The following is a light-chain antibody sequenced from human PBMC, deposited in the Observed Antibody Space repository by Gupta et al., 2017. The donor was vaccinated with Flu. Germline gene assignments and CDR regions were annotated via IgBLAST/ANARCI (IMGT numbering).Light chain of an antibody. V-gene: IGLV2-11*01. CDR3: FSYAGSNTYV. J-gene: IGLJ1*01. CDR1: SSDVGRYNY. CDR2: DVN. Sequence: QSALTQPHSVSGSPGQSVAISCTGTSSDVGRYNYVSWYQQHPGKAPKLMIYDVNNRPSGVPDRFSGSKSGNTASLTISGLQAEDEADYYCFSYAGSNTYVFGIGTKVTVL.